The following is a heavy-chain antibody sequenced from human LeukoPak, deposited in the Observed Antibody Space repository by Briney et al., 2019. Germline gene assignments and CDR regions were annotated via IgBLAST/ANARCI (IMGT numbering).Heavy chain of an antibody. J-gene: IGHJ3*02. CDR3: ARDWVAGVPFDAFDI. V-gene: IGHV3-7*03. CDR2: IKEDGSEK. D-gene: IGHD3-10*01. Sequence: PGGSLRLSRAASGFTLSSYWMSWVRQAPGKGLEWVANIKEDGSEKYYVDSVKGRFTISRDNAQNSVYLHMNSLTAEDTALYYCARDWVAGVPFDAFDIWGQGTMVSVSS. CDR1: GFTLSSYW.